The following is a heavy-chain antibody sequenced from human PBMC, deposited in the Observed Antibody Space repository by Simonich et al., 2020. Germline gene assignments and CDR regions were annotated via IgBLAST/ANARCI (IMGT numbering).Heavy chain of an antibody. CDR1: GGSISSSSYY. Sequence: QLQLQESGPGLVKPSETLSLPCTVSGGSISSSSYYCGWIRQPPGQGLEWIGSIYYSGINYYNPSLKSRVTISVDTSKNQFSLKLSSGTAADTAVYYCARHAGFAFDIWGQGTMVTVSS. CDR3: ARHAGFAFDI. V-gene: IGHV4-39*01. D-gene: IGHD6-13*01. J-gene: IGHJ3*02. CDR2: IYYSGIN.